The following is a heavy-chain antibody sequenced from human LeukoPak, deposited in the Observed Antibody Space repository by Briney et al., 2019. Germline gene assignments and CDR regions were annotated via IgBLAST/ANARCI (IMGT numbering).Heavy chain of an antibody. V-gene: IGHV3-23*01. Sequence: GGSLRLSCAASGFTFSSHAVSWVRQAPGKGLEWVSAISGGGDLTYYADSLKGRFTSSRDNSKNTLYLQMNSLSAEDTAVYYCAKWGYYCDVILTDGMDVWGQGTTVTVSS. D-gene: IGHD3-22*01. J-gene: IGHJ6*02. CDR1: GFTFSSHA. CDR3: AKWGYYCDVILTDGMDV. CDR2: ISGGGDLT.